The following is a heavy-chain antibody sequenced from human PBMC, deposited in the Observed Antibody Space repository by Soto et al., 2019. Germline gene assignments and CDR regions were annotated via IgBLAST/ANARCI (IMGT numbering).Heavy chain of an antibody. J-gene: IGHJ4*02. D-gene: IGHD3-22*01. CDR2: ISGSGGST. CDR1: GFTFSSYA. V-gene: IGHV3-23*01. Sequence: GGSLRLSCAASGFTFSSYAMSWVRQAPGKGLEWVSAISGSGGSTYYADSVKGRFTISRDNSKNTLYLQMNNLRAEDTAVYYCTKATYYYDSSVAYWGQGTLVTVSS. CDR3: TKATYYYDSSVAY.